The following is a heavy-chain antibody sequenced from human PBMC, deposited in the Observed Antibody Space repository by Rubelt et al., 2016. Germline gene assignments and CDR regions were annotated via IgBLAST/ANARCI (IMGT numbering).Heavy chain of an antibody. J-gene: IGHJ3*02. V-gene: IGHV1-8*01. CDR2: MNPNSGNT. Sequence: INWVRQATGQGLEWMGWMNPNSGNTGYAQKFQGRVNMTRNTSISTAYMELSSLRSEETAVDYCAALYFNWNGAFDIWGQGTMVTVSS. CDR3: AALYFNWNGAFDI. D-gene: IGHD1-20*01.